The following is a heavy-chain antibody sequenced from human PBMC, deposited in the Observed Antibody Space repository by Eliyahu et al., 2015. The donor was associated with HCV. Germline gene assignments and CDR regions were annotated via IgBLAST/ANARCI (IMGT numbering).Heavy chain of an antibody. V-gene: IGHV3-30*18. D-gene: IGHD6-13*01. CDR1: GFTFSSYG. J-gene: IGHJ4*02. Sequence: QVQLVESGGGVVQPGRSLRLSCAASGFTFSSYGMHWVRQAPGKGLEWVAVISYDGSNKYYADSVKGRFTISRDNSKNTLYLQMNSLRAEDTAVYYCAKNGQQLPLYYFDYWGQGTLVTVSS. CDR2: ISYDGSNK. CDR3: AKNGQQLPLYYFDY.